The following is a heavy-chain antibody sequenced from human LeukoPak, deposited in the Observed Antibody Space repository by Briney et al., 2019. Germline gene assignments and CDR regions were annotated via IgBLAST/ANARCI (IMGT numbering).Heavy chain of an antibody. V-gene: IGHV3-48*04. J-gene: IGHJ5*02. CDR3: ASLTYYDLLTGYNNWFDP. CDR1: GFTFSSFN. Sequence: GGSLRLSCAASGFTFSSFNMNWVRHAPGKGLEWISYISSSGSTTDYAGSVRGRFVVSRDNAKNSLYLQMNSLRAEDTALYYCASLTYYDLLTGYNNWFDPWSQGTQVTVSS. D-gene: IGHD3-9*01. CDR2: ISSSGSTT.